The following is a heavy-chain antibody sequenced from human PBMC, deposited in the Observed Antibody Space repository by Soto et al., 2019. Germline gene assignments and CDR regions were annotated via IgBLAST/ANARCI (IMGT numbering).Heavy chain of an antibody. CDR1: GGSFSGYY. Sequence: PSETLSLTCAVYGGSFSGYYWSWIRQPPGKGLEWIGEIKHRGSTNYNPSLKSRVTISVDTSKNQFSRKLSSVTAADTAVYYCARGRIGAARRGNYFDYWGQGTLVTVSS. CDR3: ARGRIGAARRGNYFDY. J-gene: IGHJ4*02. V-gene: IGHV4-34*01. CDR2: IKHRGST. D-gene: IGHD6-6*01.